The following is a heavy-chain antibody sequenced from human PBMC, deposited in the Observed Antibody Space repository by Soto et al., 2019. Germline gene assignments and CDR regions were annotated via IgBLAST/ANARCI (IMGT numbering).Heavy chain of an antibody. V-gene: IGHV5-10-1*01. D-gene: IGHD2-15*01. CDR3: AGQAVSVSNAFDI. Sequence: GESLKISCKGSGYSFTSYWISWVRQMPGKGLEWMGRIDPSDSYTNYSPSFQGHVTISADKSISTAYLQWSSLKASDTAMYYCAGQAVSVSNAFDIWGQGTMVTVSS. CDR1: GYSFTSYW. CDR2: IDPSDSYT. J-gene: IGHJ3*02.